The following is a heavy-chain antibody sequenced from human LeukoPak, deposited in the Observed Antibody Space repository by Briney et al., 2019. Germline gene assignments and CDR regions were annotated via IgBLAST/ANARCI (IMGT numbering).Heavy chain of an antibody. CDR1: GDSISSGNYY. CDR3: ARVNRGDLDS. Sequence: SETLSLTCTVSGDSISSGNYYWTWIRQHPGKGLEWVGYIHSGGSTWYNPSLKSRVILSVYTSKNQFSLKMSSVTAADTAVYYCARVNRGDLDSWGQGTLVTVSS. D-gene: IGHD1-14*01. V-gene: IGHV4-31*03. CDR2: IHSGGST. J-gene: IGHJ4*02.